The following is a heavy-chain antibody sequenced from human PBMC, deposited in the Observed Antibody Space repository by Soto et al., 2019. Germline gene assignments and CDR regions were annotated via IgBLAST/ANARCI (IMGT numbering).Heavy chain of an antibody. J-gene: IGHJ5*02. V-gene: IGHV4-4*02. CDR3: DRGVKYYDSSGSSWFDP. D-gene: IGHD3-22*01. CDR1: GGSISSSNW. Sequence: SETLSLTCAVSGGSISSSNWWSWVRQPPGKGLEWIGEIYHSGITNYNPSLKSRVTISVDKSKNQFSLKLSSVTAADTAVYYCDRGVKYYDSSGSSWFDPWGEGALVTVS. CDR2: IYHSGIT.